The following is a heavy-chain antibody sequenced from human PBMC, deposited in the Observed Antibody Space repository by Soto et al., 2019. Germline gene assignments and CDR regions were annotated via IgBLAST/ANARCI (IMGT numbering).Heavy chain of an antibody. Sequence: PGGSLRLSCAASGFTFSSYWMHWVRQAPGKGLVWVSRINSDGSSTSYADSVKGRFTISRDNSENTLYLQMNSLRAEDTAVYNCAKEPVGPDWYFDLWGRGTLVTVSS. V-gene: IGHV3-74*01. CDR3: AKEPVGPDWYFDL. CDR2: INSDGSST. CDR1: GFTFSSYW. J-gene: IGHJ2*01.